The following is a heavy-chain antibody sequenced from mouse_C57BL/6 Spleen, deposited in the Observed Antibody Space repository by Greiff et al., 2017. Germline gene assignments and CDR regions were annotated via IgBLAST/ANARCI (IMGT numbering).Heavy chain of an antibody. Sequence: QVQLQQSGPELVKPGASVKISCKASGYAFSSSWMNWVKQRPGKGLEWIGRIYPGDGDTNYNGKFKGKATLTADKSSSTAYMQLSSLTSEDSAFYFCARGRGSGGFDDWGQGTTLTVSS. J-gene: IGHJ2*01. CDR1: GYAFSSSW. D-gene: IGHD3-2*02. CDR3: ARGRGSGGFDD. V-gene: IGHV1-82*01. CDR2: IYPGDGDT.